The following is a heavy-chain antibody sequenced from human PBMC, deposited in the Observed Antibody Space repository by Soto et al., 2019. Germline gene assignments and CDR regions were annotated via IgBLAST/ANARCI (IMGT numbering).Heavy chain of an antibody. CDR3: ARNKIYFVGGGYSWYYYYYGRDV. Sequence: ASVKVSCKASGYTFTGYYMHWVRQAPGQGLEWMGWINPNSGGTNYAQKFQGWVTMTRDTSISTAYMELSRLRSDDTAVYYCARNKIYFVGGGYSWYYYYYGRDVGGKGPRVTVS. CDR2: INPNSGGT. V-gene: IGHV1-2*04. D-gene: IGHD3-10*02. CDR1: GYTFTGYY. J-gene: IGHJ6*04.